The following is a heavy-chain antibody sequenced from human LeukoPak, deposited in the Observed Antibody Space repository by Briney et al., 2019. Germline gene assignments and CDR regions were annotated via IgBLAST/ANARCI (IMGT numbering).Heavy chain of an antibody. J-gene: IGHJ4*02. CDR1: GGSISSYY. CDR3: ARVGNRRALDY. CDR2: IYYSGST. V-gene: IGHV4-59*01. Sequence: PSETLSLTCTVSGGSISSYYWSWIRQPPGKGLEWIGYIYYSGSTNYNPSLKSRATISVDTSKNQFSLKLSSVTAADTAVYYCARVGNRRALDYWGQGTLVTVSS. D-gene: IGHD1-26*01.